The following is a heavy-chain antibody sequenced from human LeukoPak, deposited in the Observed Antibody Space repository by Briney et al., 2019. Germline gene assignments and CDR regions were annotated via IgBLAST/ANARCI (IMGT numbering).Heavy chain of an antibody. J-gene: IGHJ4*02. V-gene: IGHV4-4*02. CDR3: ARGGGYDLLDY. D-gene: IGHD5-12*01. Sequence: SETLSLTCAVSGGSISSSNWWSWVRQPPGKGLEWIGEINHSGSTNYNPSLKSRVTISVDTSKNQFSLKLSSVTAADTAVYYCARGGGYDLLDYWGQGTLVTVSS. CDR1: GGSISSSNW. CDR2: INHSGST.